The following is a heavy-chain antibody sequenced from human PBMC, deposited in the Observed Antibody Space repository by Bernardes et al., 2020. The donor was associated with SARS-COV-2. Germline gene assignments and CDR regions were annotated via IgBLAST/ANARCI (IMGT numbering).Heavy chain of an antibody. J-gene: IGHJ6*02. CDR2: ISISSSYI. CDR1: GFTFSSYS. CDR3: ARPPLVVPAKYDPPRYREYYYYYYGMDV. Sequence: GGSLRLSCSASGFTFSSYSMNWVRQAPGKGLEWVSSISISSSYIYYADSVKGRFTISRHNAKNSLYLQMNSLRAEDTAVYYCARPPLVVPAKYDPPRYREYYYYYYGMDVWGQGTTVTVSS. V-gene: IGHV3-21*01. D-gene: IGHD2-2*01.